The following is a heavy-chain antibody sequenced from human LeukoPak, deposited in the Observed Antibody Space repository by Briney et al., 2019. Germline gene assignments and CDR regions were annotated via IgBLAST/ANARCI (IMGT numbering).Heavy chain of an antibody. V-gene: IGHV4-34*01. J-gene: IGHJ4*02. Sequence: SETLSLTCAVYGGSFSGYYWSWIRQPPGKGLEWIGEINHSGSTNYNPSLKSRVTISVDTSKNQFSLKLSSVTAADTAVYYCAREKRSGWYCDYWGQGTLVTVSS. D-gene: IGHD6-19*01. CDR1: GGSFSGYY. CDR3: AREKRSGWYCDY. CDR2: INHSGST.